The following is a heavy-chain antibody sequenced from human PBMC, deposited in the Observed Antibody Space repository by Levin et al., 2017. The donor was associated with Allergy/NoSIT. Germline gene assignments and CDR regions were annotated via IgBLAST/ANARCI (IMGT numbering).Heavy chain of an antibody. CDR3: AKTNWNDGGGDY. D-gene: IGHD1-1*01. CDR2: ISWNSGSI. CDR1: GFTFDDYA. V-gene: IGHV3-9*01. Sequence: GGSLRLSCAASGFTFDDYAMHWVRQAPGKGLEWVSGISWNSGSIGYADSVKGRFTISRVNAKDSLYLQMNSLRAEDTALYYCAKTNWNDGGGDYWGQGTLVTVSS. J-gene: IGHJ4*02.